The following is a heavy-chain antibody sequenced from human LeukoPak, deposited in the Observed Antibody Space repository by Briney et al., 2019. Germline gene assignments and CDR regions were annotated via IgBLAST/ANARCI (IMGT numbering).Heavy chain of an antibody. CDR1: GFTFSSYW. D-gene: IGHD2-21*01. CDR2: IRYDGSNK. J-gene: IGHJ4*02. CDR3: ARDSLFN. Sequence: GGSLRLSCVASGFTFSSYWMTWVRQAPGKGLEWVAFIRYDGSNKYYADSVNGRFTISRDNAKNTLYLQMNSLRAEDTAVYYCARDSLFNWGQGTLVTVSS. V-gene: IGHV3-30*02.